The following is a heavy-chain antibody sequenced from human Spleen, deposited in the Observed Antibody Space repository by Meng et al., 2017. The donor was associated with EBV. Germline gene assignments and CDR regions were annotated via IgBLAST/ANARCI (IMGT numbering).Heavy chain of an antibody. CDR3: ARRKSADYNWFDP. Sequence: VPMVHCGGEEKKPGASVKVSCKSSGYTFTDYYMHWVRQAPGQGLEWMGRINPNSGDTDYAQKFQGRVTMTRDTSISTAYMELSRLRSEDTAVYYCARRKSADYNWFDPWGQGTLVTVSS. J-gene: IGHJ5*02. CDR1: GYTFTDYY. V-gene: IGHV1-2*06. D-gene: IGHD3/OR15-3a*01. CDR2: INPNSGDT.